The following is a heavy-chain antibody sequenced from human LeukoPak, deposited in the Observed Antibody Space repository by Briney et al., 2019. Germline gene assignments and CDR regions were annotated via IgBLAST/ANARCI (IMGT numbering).Heavy chain of an antibody. CDR3: STSPLRYFECSDS. V-gene: IGHV3-23*01. Sequence: GGSLRLSCAASGFTFTTYAMSWVRQAPGKGLEWVSVISGSGGSTDYADSVKGRFTITRYNSINTLYLQMSGLRAEDTAVYYCSTSPLRYFECSDSWGQGTLVTVSS. CDR1: GFTFTTYA. CDR2: ISGSGGST. J-gene: IGHJ4*02. D-gene: IGHD3-9*01.